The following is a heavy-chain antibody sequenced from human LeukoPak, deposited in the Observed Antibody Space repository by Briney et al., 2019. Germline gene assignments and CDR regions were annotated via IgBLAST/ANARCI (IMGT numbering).Heavy chain of an antibody. CDR1: GYTFTGYY. J-gene: IGHJ3*02. CDR2: INPNSGGT. Sequence: ASVKVSCKASGYTFTGYYMHWVRQAPGQGLEWMGRINPNSGGTNYAQKFQGRVTMTRDTSISTAYMELSRLRSEDTAVYYCARAQRIAVVIHDAFDIWGQGTMVTVSS. D-gene: IGHD3-22*01. CDR3: ARAQRIAVVIHDAFDI. V-gene: IGHV1-2*06.